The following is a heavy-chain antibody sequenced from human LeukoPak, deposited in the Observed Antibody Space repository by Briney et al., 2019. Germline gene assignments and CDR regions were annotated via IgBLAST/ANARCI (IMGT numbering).Heavy chain of an antibody. D-gene: IGHD2-15*01. Sequence: ASVKVSCKASGFTFTSSAMQWVRQARGQRLEWIGWIVVGSGNTNYAQKFRERVTITRDMSTSTAYMELSSLRSEDTAVYYCAAPTTPQPDYYGMDVWGQGTTVTVSS. CDR2: IVVGSGNT. CDR1: GFTFTSSA. J-gene: IGHJ6*02. V-gene: IGHV1-58*02. CDR3: AAPTTPQPDYYGMDV.